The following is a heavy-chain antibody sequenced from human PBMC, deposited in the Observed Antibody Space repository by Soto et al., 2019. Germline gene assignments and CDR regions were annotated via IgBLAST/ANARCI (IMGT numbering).Heavy chain of an antibody. J-gene: IGHJ6*02. V-gene: IGHV1-2*02. Sequence: QVQLVQSGAEVEKPGASVRVSCKTSGYTFTAYYIHWVRQAPGRGLEWMGWINPNSGVANYAQNFQGRVTMTRDTSISTVYLDLSKMRSEDTTFYYCARQGSGTEYPQYFYYGMDVWGQGTTAAAAS. CDR3: ARQGSGTEYPQYFYYGMDV. D-gene: IGHD6-19*01. CDR1: GYTFTAYY. CDR2: INPNSGVA.